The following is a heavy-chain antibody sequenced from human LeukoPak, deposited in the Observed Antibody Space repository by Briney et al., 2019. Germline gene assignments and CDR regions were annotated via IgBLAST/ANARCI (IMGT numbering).Heavy chain of an antibody. D-gene: IGHD1-7*01. Sequence: GGSLRLSCAASGFTFHDHAMHWVRQAPGKGLEWVSLISGNGGNTYYADSVKGRFTISRDNSKNSLSLQMNSLRTEDTALYYCAKDISNWNSRHFDYWGQGTLVTVSS. V-gene: IGHV3-43*02. CDR3: AKDISNWNSRHFDY. CDR1: GFTFHDHA. J-gene: IGHJ4*02. CDR2: ISGNGGNT.